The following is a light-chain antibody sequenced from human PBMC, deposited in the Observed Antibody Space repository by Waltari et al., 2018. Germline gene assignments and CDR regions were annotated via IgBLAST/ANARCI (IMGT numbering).Light chain of an antibody. CDR2: DVN. J-gene: IGLJ3*02. V-gene: IGLV2-8*01. Sequence: QSALTQPPSASGSPGQSVTLSCTGTSRDIGGSNFVSWYQQRPGKAPRFLIYDVNKRPSGVSDRFSGSKSGNTASLTVSGLQPDDEATYYCSAFAGSNNFGVFGGGTKLTVL. CDR3: SAFAGSNNFGV. CDR1: SRDIGGSNF.